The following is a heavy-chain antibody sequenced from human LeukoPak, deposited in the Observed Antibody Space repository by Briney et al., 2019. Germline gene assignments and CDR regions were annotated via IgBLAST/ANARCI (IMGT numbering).Heavy chain of an antibody. CDR1: GLTFSSYW. Sequence: GGSLRLSCAASGLTFSSYWMHWVRQAPGKGLVWVSRINSDGSSTSYADSVKGRFTISRDNAKNTLYLQMNSLRAEDTAVYYCAIPHRYYYYMDVWGKGTTVTVSS. J-gene: IGHJ6*03. CDR3: AIPHRYYYYMDV. D-gene: IGHD1-14*01. V-gene: IGHV3-74*01. CDR2: INSDGSST.